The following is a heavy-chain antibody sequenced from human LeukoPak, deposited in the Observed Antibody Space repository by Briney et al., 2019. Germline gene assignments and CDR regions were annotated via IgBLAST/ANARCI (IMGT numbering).Heavy chain of an antibody. CDR1: GYTFTSHG. CDR3: ARDTNYEIDY. CDR2: ISVYNGNT. V-gene: IGHV1-18*04. Sequence: ASVKVSCKASGYTFTSHGISCVRQAPGQGLEWMAWISVYNGNTFYAQNLQDRVTVTTDTSTSTAYMELRNLRSDDTAVYYCARDTNYEIDYWGRGTQVTVSS. D-gene: IGHD4/OR15-4a*01. J-gene: IGHJ4*02.